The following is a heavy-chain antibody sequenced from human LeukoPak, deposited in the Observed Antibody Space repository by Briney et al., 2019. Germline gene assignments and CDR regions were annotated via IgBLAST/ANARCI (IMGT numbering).Heavy chain of an antibody. V-gene: IGHV4-59*01. CDR3: ARGRDPYYDSSGPIQH. CDR1: GGSISSYY. J-gene: IGHJ1*01. Sequence: SETLSLTCNVSGGSISSYYWSWIRQPPGKGLEWIGYIYYSGSTNYNPSLESRVTISVDTSKNQFSLKLSSVTAADTAVYYCARGRDPYYDSSGPIQHWARAPWSPSPQ. D-gene: IGHD3-22*01. CDR2: IYYSGST.